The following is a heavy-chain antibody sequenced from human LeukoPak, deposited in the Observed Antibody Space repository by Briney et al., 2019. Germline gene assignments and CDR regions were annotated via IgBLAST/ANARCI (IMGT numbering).Heavy chain of an antibody. CDR2: ISYDGSNK. Sequence: PGGSLRLSCAASGFTFSSYAMHWVRQAPGKGLECVAVISYDGSNKYYADSVKGRFTISRDNSKNALYLQMNSLRAEDTAVYYCASNIVVVVAALDYWGQGTLVTVSS. CDR1: GFTFSSYA. V-gene: IGHV3-30-3*01. J-gene: IGHJ4*02. D-gene: IGHD2-15*01. CDR3: ASNIVVVVAALDY.